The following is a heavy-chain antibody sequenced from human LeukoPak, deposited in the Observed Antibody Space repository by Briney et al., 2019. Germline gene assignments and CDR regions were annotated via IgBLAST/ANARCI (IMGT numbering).Heavy chain of an antibody. V-gene: IGHV3-74*01. D-gene: IGHD1-26*01. J-gene: IGHJ4*02. CDR1: GFSFTTYW. Sequence: GGSLRLSCAAPGFSFTTYWMTWVRQAPGKGLVWVSRINSDGSSTSYADSVKGRFTISRDNAKNTLYLQMNSLRAEDTAVYFCARVSSDTGSYYGNWGQGTLVTVSS. CDR2: INSDGSST. CDR3: ARVSSDTGSYYGN.